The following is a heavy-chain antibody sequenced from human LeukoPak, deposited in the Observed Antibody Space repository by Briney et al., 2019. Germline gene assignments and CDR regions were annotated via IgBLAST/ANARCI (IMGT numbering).Heavy chain of an antibody. CDR1: GFTFSSYG. CDR2: IWYDGSNK. J-gene: IGHJ4*02. CDR3: ANGGNDYGDYSLDY. V-gene: IGHV3-33*06. D-gene: IGHD4-17*01. Sequence: QPGGSLRLSCAASGFTFSSYGMHWVRQAPGKGLEWVAVIWYDGSNKYYADSVKGRFTISRDNSKNTLYLQMNSPRAEDTAVYYCANGGNDYGDYSLDYWGQGTLVTVSS.